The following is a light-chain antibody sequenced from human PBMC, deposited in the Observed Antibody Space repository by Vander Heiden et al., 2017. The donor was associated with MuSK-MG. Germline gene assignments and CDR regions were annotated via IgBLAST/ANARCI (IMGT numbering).Light chain of an antibody. V-gene: IGKV3-11*01. CDR3: QQRRNWPPGVT. J-gene: IGKJ3*01. Sequence: IVLTQSPATLSLSPGERATLSCRTSQSVSSYLAWDQRKPGQAPRLLIYDASNRATGIPARFSGSGSGTDFTLTISSLEPEDFAVYSCQQRRNWPPGVTFGPGTKVDIK. CDR2: DAS. CDR1: QSVSSY.